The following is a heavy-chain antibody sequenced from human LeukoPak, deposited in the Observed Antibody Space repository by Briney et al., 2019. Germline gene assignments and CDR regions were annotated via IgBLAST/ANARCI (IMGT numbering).Heavy chain of an antibody. V-gene: IGHV1-69*04. CDR3: ASFSSGWLSSNDY. D-gene: IGHD6-19*01. Sequence: ASVKVSCKASGGTFSSYAISWVRQAPGQGLEWMGRIIPILGIANYAQKFQGRVTITADKSTSTAYMELSSLRSEDTAVYYCASFSSGWLSSNDYWGQGTLVTVSS. J-gene: IGHJ4*02. CDR2: IIPILGIA. CDR1: GGTFSSYA.